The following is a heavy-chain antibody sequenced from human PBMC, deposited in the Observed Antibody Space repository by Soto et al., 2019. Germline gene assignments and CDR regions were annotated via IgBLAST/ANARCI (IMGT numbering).Heavy chain of an antibody. V-gene: IGHV3-30*18. Sequence: GGSLRLSCAASGFTFSSYSMHWVRQAPGKGLEWVAVISYDGSNKYYADSVKGRFTISRDNSKNTLYLQMNSLRAEDTAVYYCAKDCLWFGESPLDYWGQGTLVTVSS. CDR3: AKDCLWFGESPLDY. CDR2: ISYDGSNK. D-gene: IGHD3-10*01. J-gene: IGHJ4*02. CDR1: GFTFSSYS.